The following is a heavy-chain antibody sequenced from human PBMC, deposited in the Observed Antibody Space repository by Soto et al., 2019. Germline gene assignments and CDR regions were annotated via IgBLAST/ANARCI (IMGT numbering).Heavy chain of an antibody. CDR3: ARVQATPFVVVVAAPIDY. Sequence: GASVKVSCTASGYTFTSYGISWVRQAPGQGLEWMGWISAYNGNTNYAQKLQGRVTMTTDTSTSTAYMELRSLRSDDTAVYYCARVQATPFVVVVAAPIDYWGQGTLVTVSS. J-gene: IGHJ4*02. V-gene: IGHV1-18*01. CDR1: GYTFTSYG. D-gene: IGHD2-15*01. CDR2: ISAYNGNT.